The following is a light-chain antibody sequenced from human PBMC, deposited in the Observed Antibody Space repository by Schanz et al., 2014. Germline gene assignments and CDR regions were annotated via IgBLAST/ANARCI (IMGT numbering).Light chain of an antibody. J-gene: IGLJ2*01. CDR1: SSNIGSNV. CDR3: QSYDSSLSGGV. Sequence: QSVLTQPPSASGTPGQRVTISCSGSSSNIGSNVVNWFRQLPGTAPKLLIYSNNQRPSGVPDRFSGSKSGASASLAITGLQAEDEADYYCQSYDSSLSGGVFGGGTKVTVL. CDR2: SNN. V-gene: IGLV1-44*01.